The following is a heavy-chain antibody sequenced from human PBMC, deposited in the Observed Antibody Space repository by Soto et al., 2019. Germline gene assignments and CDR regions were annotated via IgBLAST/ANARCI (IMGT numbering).Heavy chain of an antibody. V-gene: IGHV1-69*06. CDR3: ASGNCSGGSCYSEYYYGMDV. D-gene: IGHD2-15*01. J-gene: IGHJ6*02. CDR1: GGTFSSYA. Sequence: QVQLVQSGAEVKKPGSSVKVSCKASGGTFSSYAISWVRQAPGQGLEWMGGIIPIFGTANYAQKFQGRVTITADKSTSTAYMELSSLRSEDTAVYYCASGNCSGGSCYSEYYYGMDVWGQGTTVTVSS. CDR2: IIPIFGTA.